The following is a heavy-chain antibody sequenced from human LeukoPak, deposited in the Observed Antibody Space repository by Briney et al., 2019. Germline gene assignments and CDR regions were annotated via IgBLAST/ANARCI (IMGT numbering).Heavy chain of an antibody. Sequence: GGSLRLSCAASGFTFGSYAMSWVRQAPGKGLEWASAISGSGGSTYYADSVKGRFTISRDNSKNTLYLQMNSLRPEDTAVYYCAKSGITMIVVALTFDIWGQGTMVTVSS. CDR1: GFTFGSYA. V-gene: IGHV3-23*01. J-gene: IGHJ3*02. CDR2: ISGSGGST. D-gene: IGHD3-22*01. CDR3: AKSGITMIVVALTFDI.